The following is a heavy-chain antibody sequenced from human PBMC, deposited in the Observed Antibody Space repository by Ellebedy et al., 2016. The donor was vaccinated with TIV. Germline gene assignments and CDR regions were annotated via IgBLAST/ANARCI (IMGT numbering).Heavy chain of an antibody. CDR3: ARQGVIVATIYYYGMDV. D-gene: IGHD5-12*01. CDR1: GCSISSGDYY. CDR2: INHSGST. V-gene: IGHV4-39*01. Sequence: MPSETLSLTCTVSGCSISSGDYYWSWMRQPPGKELEWIGEINHSGSTNYNPSIKSRVTISVDTSKNQFSLKLSAVTAADTAVYYCARQGVIVATIYYYGMDVWGQGTTVTVSS. J-gene: IGHJ6*02.